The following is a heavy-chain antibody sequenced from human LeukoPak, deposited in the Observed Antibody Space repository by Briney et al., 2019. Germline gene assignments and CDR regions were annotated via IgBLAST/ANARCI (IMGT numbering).Heavy chain of an antibody. CDR3: ARGRAARAGDAFDI. J-gene: IGHJ3*02. D-gene: IGHD2-15*01. CDR1: GFTSSSYW. CDR2: INTDGSTT. Sequence: PGGSLRLSCAASGFTSSSYWMHWVRQAPGKGLVWVSRINTDGSTTSYADSVKGRFTISRDNAKNSLYLQMNSLRAEDTAVYYCARGRAARAGDAFDIWGQGTMVTVSS. V-gene: IGHV3-74*01.